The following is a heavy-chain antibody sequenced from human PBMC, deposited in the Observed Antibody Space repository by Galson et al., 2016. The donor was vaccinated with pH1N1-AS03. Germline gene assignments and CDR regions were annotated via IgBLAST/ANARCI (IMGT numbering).Heavy chain of an antibody. Sequence: SLRLSCAASGFTFSTHTMHWVRQAPGKGLEGVAAISYDGGDKFYADSVKGRFTISRDNSKNTLYLQVNSLRAEETAVYYCARETINVGADYHGIDVWGQGTTVTVSS. D-gene: IGHD1-26*01. V-gene: IGHV3-30-3*01. CDR3: ARETINVGADYHGIDV. CDR1: GFTFSTHT. CDR2: ISYDGGDK. J-gene: IGHJ6*02.